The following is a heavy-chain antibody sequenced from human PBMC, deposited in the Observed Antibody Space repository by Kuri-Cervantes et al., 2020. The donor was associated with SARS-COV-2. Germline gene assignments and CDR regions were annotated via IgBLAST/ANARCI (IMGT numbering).Heavy chain of an antibody. D-gene: IGHD6-13*01. CDR1: GFTFSGHW. J-gene: IGHJ4*02. CDR2: INPDGSYT. CDR3: ARDLRLWQQLVTGYYFDY. V-gene: IGHV3-74*01. Sequence: GGSLRLSCAASGFTFSGHWIHWVRQAPGKGLVWVSRINPDGSYTNNADSVKGRFTLSRDNAKNMLFLQMNSLRAEDTAVYYCARDLRLWQQLVTGYYFDYWGQGTLVTVSS.